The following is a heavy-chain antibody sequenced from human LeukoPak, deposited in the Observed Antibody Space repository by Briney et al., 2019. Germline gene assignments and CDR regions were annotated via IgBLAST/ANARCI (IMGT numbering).Heavy chain of an antibody. V-gene: IGHV3-33*01. CDR1: GFTFSSYG. D-gene: IGHD6-19*01. Sequence: GGSLRLSCAASGFTFSSYGMHWVRQAPGKGLEWVAVIWYDGSNKYYADSVKGRFTISRDNSKNTLYLQMNSLRAEDTAVYYCARGGAVAGYYFDYWGQGTLVTVSS. CDR2: IWYDGSNK. J-gene: IGHJ4*02. CDR3: ARGGAVAGYYFDY.